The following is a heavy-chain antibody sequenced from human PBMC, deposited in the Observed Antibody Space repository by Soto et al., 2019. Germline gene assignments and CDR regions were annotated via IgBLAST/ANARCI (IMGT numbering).Heavy chain of an antibody. CDR2: ISSSGSTI. J-gene: IGHJ4*02. V-gene: IGHV3-11*01. CDR1: GFTFSDYY. D-gene: IGHD3-10*01. CDR3: ARARGWAVQNAIDY. Sequence: GSLRLSCAASGFTFSDYYMSWIRQAPGKGLEWVSYISSSGSTIYYADSVKGRFTISRDNAKNSLYLQMNSLRAEDTAAYYCARARGWAVQNAIDYWGQGTLVTVSS.